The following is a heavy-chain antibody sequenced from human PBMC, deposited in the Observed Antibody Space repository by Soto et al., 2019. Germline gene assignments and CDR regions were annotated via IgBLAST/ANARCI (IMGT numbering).Heavy chain of an antibody. CDR3: ASPNAGYCSGGSCYALDY. V-gene: IGHV4-4*02. D-gene: IGHD2-15*01. CDR2: IYYSGST. J-gene: IGHJ4*02. Sequence: SETLSLTCAVSGGSISSSNWWSWVRQPPGKGLEWIGYIYYSGSTYYNPSLKSRVTISVDTSKNQFSLKLSSVTAADTAVYYCASPNAGYCSGGSCYALDYWGQGTLVTVSS. CDR1: GGSISSSNW.